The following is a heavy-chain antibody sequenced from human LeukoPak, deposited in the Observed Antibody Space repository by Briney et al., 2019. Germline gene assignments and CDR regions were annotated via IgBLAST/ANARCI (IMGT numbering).Heavy chain of an antibody. D-gene: IGHD6-6*01. CDR3: ASWFEQLRREKVFSMAY. J-gene: IGHJ4*02. Sequence: GGSLRLSCAASGFTFSSYWMSWVRQAPGKGLEWVANIKQDGSEKYYVDSVKGRFTISRDNSKNTLYLQMNSLRAEDTAVYYCASWFEQLRREKVFSMAYWGQGTLVTVSS. CDR2: IKQDGSEK. V-gene: IGHV3-7*01. CDR1: GFTFSSYW.